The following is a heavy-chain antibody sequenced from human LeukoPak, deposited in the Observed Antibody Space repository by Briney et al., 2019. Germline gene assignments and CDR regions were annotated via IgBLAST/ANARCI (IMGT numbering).Heavy chain of an antibody. V-gene: IGHV1-2*02. CDR1: GYTFTGYY. CDR3: ARDKKEMQYYFDY. D-gene: IGHD6-19*01. CDR2: TNPNSGGT. J-gene: IGHJ4*02. Sequence: ASVKVSCKASGYTFTGYYMHWVRQAPGHGLEWMGWTNPNSGGTNYAQKFQGRVTMTRDTSISTAYMELNRLTSDDTAVYYCARDKKEMQYYFDYWGQGTLVTVSS.